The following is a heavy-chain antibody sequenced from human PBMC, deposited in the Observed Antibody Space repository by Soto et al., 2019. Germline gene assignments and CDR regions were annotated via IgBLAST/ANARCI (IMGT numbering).Heavy chain of an antibody. D-gene: IGHD4-4*01. CDR1: GFARVDY. Sequence: QVQLVESGGGLVRPGESLRLSCTASGFARVDYMGWIRQAPGGGLEWISYIDGSGSATYYTDSVKGRFTVSRDHAENSLYLQMDSLTAEDTALYYCARDYRNKGFDHWGLGTLVTVSS. V-gene: IGHV3-11*01. CDR2: IDGSGSAT. CDR3: ARDYRNKGFDH. J-gene: IGHJ4*02.